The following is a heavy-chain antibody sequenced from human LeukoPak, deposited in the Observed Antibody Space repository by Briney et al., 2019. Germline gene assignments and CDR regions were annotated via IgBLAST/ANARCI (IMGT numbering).Heavy chain of an antibody. CDR3: ARHQHGGAVGTPEFDY. CDR1: GYSFITYW. J-gene: IGHJ4*02. D-gene: IGHD6-13*01. CDR2: IYPCDSDT. V-gene: IGHV5-51*01. Sequence: GESLQISCQGSGYSFITYWIGWVRPMPGKGVEGMGMIYPCDSDTKYSPSFQGQVTISADKSISTVYLQWSNLKALDTAVYYCARHQHGGAVGTPEFDYWGQGTLVTVSS.